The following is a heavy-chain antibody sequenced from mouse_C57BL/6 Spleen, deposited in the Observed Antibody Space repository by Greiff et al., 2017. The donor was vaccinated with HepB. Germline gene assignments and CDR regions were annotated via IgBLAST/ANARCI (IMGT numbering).Heavy chain of an antibody. CDR3: TTNYGRSYGYYAMDY. Sequence: VQLQQSGAELVRPGASVKLSCTASGFNIKDDYMHWVKQRPEQGLEWIGWIDPENGDTEYASKFQGKATITADTSSNTAYLQLSSLTSEDTAVYYCTTNYGRSYGYYAMDYWGQGTSVTVSS. CDR2: IDPENGDT. J-gene: IGHJ4*01. D-gene: IGHD1-1*01. V-gene: IGHV14-4*01. CDR1: GFNIKDDY.